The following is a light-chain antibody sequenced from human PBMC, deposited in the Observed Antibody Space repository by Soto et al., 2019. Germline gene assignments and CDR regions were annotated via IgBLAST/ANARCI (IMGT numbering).Light chain of an antibody. Sequence: DIPMTQSPSTLSGSVGDRVTITCRASQTISSWLAWYQQKPGKAPKLLIYKASTLKSGVPSKFNSSGSGTEFNLTISSLQPDDFATNYCQHYNSYSEAFGQGTKVELK. J-gene: IGKJ1*01. CDR3: QHYNSYSEA. CDR2: KAS. CDR1: QTISSW. V-gene: IGKV1-5*03.